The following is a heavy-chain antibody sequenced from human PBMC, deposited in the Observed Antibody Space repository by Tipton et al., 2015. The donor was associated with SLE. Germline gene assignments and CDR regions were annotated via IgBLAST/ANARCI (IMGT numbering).Heavy chain of an antibody. D-gene: IGHD6-6*01. CDR1: GGSISSHY. J-gene: IGHJ6*02. CDR3: ARDRGSGQLEP. V-gene: IGHV4-59*11. CDR2: IYYSGST. Sequence: TLSLTCTVSGGSISSHYWSWIRQPPGKGLEWIGYIYYSGSTNYNPSLKSRVTISVDTSKNQFPLKLSSVTAADTAVYYCARDRGSGQLEPWGQGTTVTVSS.